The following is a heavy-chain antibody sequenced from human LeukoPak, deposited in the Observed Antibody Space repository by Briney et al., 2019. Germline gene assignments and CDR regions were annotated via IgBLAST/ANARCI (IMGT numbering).Heavy chain of an antibody. CDR2: IQYGGRT. Sequence: SETLSLTCTVSGGSINNYYWSWIRQPPGKGLEWIGYIQYGGRTYYSPSLKSRVTISMDLSKIQFSLKMSSVAAADTAVYYCARDFFGDFDHWGQGILVTVSS. D-gene: IGHD2/OR15-2a*01. V-gene: IGHV4-59*01. CDR1: GGSINNYY. J-gene: IGHJ4*02. CDR3: ARDFFGDFDH.